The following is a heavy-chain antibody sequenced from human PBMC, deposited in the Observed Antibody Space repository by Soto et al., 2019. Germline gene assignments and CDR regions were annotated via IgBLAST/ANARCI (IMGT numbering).Heavy chain of an antibody. J-gene: IGHJ4*02. CDR1: GFTFSNYW. CDR2: INRDGRST. Sequence: EVQLVESGGGLVQPGGSLRLSCAASGFTFSNYWMHWVRQAPGKGLVWVSRINRDGRSTSYADSVKGRFPISRDNAKNTPYLQMRSLRAEDTAAYYCARVGDDSPGYKYRGQRTIVTVSS. V-gene: IGHV3-74*01. D-gene: IGHD3-22*01. CDR3: ARVGDDSPGYKY.